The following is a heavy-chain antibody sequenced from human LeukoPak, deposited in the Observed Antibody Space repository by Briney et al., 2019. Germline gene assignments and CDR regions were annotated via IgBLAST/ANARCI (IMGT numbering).Heavy chain of an antibody. V-gene: IGHV4-39*01. CDR2: IYYSGGT. CDR1: GGSITTSNYY. CDR3: ARRESRYYFGY. Sequence: SETLSLTCTVSGGSITTSNYYWGWIRQPPGKGLEWIGSIYYSGGTYYNPSLKSRVTISVDTSKNQFSLKLSSVIAADTAVYYCARRESRYYFGYWGQGTLVTVSS. J-gene: IGHJ4*02.